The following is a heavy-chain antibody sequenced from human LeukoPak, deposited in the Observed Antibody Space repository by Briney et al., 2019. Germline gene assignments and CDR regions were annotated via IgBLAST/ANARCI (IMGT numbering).Heavy chain of an antibody. V-gene: IGHV1-2*02. CDR2: INPNSGGT. D-gene: IGHD3-22*01. Sequence: GASVKVSCKASGYTFTGYYMHWVRQAPGQGLEWMGWINPNSGGTNYAQKFQGRVTMTRDTSISTAYMELSRLRSDDTAVYYCARTDDYYDSSGYYYWGQGTLVTVPS. CDR3: ARTDDYYDSSGYYY. CDR1: GYTFTGYY. J-gene: IGHJ4*02.